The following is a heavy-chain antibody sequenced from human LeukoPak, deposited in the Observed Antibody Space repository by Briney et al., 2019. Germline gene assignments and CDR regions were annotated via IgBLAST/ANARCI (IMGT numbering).Heavy chain of an antibody. J-gene: IGHJ4*02. D-gene: IGHD3-10*01. CDR2: INAGNGNT. CDR1: GYTFTSYA. Sequence: ASVKVSCKASGYTFTSYAMHWVRQAPGQRLEWMGWINAGNGNTKYSQKFQGRVTITRDTSASTAYMELSSLRSEDTAVYYCVYYGSGSYSLGGYWGQGTLVTVSS. V-gene: IGHV1-3*01. CDR3: VYYGSGSYSLGGY.